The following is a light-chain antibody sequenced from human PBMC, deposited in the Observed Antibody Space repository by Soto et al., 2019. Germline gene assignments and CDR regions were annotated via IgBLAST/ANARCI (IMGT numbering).Light chain of an antibody. J-gene: IGKJ2*01. Sequence: EIVMTQSPATLSVSPGESATLSCSASQSISSNLAWYQQKPGQAPRLLIYYASFRATGIPARFSGSGSGTEITLTISSLQSEDFAVYYCQQCENWPRTFGQGTKLEIK. V-gene: IGKV3-15*01. CDR2: YAS. CDR1: QSISSN. CDR3: QQCENWPRT.